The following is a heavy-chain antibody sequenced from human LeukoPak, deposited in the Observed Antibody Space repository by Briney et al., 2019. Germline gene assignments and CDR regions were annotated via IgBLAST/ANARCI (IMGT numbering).Heavy chain of an antibody. Sequence: SVKVSCKASQYTFTGYYMHWVRQAPGQGLEWMGGIIPIFGTANYAQKFQGRVTITADESTSTAYMELSSLRSEDTAVYYCARELGGYKFFDYWGQGTLVTVSS. CDR1: QYTFTGYY. V-gene: IGHV1-69*13. CDR3: ARELGGYKFFDY. CDR2: IIPIFGTA. J-gene: IGHJ4*02. D-gene: IGHD5-24*01.